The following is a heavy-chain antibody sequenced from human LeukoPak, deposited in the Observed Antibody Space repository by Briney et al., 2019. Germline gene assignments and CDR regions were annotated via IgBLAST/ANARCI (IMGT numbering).Heavy chain of an antibody. J-gene: IGHJ5*02. CDR1: GFTFSSYE. CDR2: ISSGSSTV. CDR3: ARNWFDP. V-gene: IGHV3-48*03. Sequence: GGSLRLSCAASGFTFSSYEMNWVRQAPGRGREWVSYISSGSSTVFYADSVKGRFNIPRDKSKKKVYLQMNSLRFEHTAMYYCARNWFDPWRQGTLVTVSS.